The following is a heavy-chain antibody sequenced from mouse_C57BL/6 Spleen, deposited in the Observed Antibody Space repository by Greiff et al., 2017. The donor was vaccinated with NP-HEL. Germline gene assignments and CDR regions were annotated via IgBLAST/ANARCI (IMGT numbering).Heavy chain of an antibody. D-gene: IGHD2-4*01. CDR2: ISDGGSYT. V-gene: IGHV5-4*03. CDR1: GFTFSSYA. Sequence: EVQLVESGGGLVKPGGSLKLSCAASGFTFSSYAMSWVRQTPEKRLEWVATISDGGSYTYYPDNVKGRFTISRDNAKNNLYLQMSHLKSEDTAMYYCARREDDFLFDYWGQGTTLTVSS. J-gene: IGHJ2*01. CDR3: ARREDDFLFDY.